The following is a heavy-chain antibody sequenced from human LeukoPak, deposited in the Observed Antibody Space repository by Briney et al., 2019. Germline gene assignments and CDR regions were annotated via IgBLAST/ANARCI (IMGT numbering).Heavy chain of an antibody. CDR2: INHSGST. V-gene: IGHV4-34*01. CDR1: GGSFSGYY. J-gene: IGHJ5*02. CDR3: ARVFDTMVRGVKRFDP. Sequence: SETLSPTCAVYGGSFSGYYWSWIRQPPGKGLEWIGEINHSGSTNYNPSLKSRVTISVDTSKNQFSLKLSSVTAADTAVYYCARVFDTMVRGVKRFDPWGQGTLVTVSS. D-gene: IGHD3-10*01.